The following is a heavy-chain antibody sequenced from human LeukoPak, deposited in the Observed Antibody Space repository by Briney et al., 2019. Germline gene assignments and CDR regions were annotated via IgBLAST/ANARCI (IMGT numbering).Heavy chain of an antibody. CDR1: GGTFSSYA. CDR2: IIPIFGTA. J-gene: IGHJ5*02. V-gene: IGHV1-69*05. D-gene: IGHD4-17*01. CDR3: ARQDYVWSWFDP. Sequence: ASVKVSCKASGGTFSSYAISWVRQAPGQGLEWMGGIIPIFGTANYAQKFQGRVTITTDESTSTAYMELSSLRSEDTAVYYCARQDYVWSWFDPWGQGTLVTVSS.